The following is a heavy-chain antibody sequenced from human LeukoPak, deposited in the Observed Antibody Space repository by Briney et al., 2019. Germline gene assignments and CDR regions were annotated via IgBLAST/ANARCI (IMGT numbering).Heavy chain of an antibody. CDR1: GFTFSSDG. V-gene: IGHV3-23*01. CDR3: AIPGYSSSWYRAFDY. CDR2: ISGSGGST. D-gene: IGHD6-13*01. J-gene: IGHJ4*02. Sequence: GGSLRLSCAASGFTFSSDGMSGVRQAPGKGLEWVSAISGSGGSTYYADSVKGRFTISRDNSKNTLYLQMNSLRAEDTAVYYCAIPGYSSSWYRAFDYWGQGTLVTVSS.